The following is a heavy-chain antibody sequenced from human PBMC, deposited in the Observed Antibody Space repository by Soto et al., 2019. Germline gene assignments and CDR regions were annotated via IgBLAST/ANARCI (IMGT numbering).Heavy chain of an antibody. J-gene: IGHJ3*02. CDR2: ISSSSSYI. D-gene: IGHD6-13*01. Sequence: GXSLRLSCAASGFTFSSYSINWVHQAPGKGLEWVSSISSSSSYIYYADSVKGRFTISRDNAKNSLYLQMNSLRAEDTAVYYCARGRGSSWYDAFDIWGQGTMVTVSS. V-gene: IGHV3-21*01. CDR3: ARGRGSSWYDAFDI. CDR1: GFTFSSYS.